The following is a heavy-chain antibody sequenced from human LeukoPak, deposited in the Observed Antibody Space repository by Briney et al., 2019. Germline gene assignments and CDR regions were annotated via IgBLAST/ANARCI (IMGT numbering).Heavy chain of an antibody. Sequence: SETLSLTCPVSGGSISSSSYYWGWIRQPPGKGLEGIGSIYYSGSTYYNPSLKSRVTISVDTSKNQFSLQLNSVTPEDTAVYYCARGYQWGSGSYYSNRFEPWGQGTLVTVSS. J-gene: IGHJ5*02. CDR2: IYYSGST. D-gene: IGHD3-10*01. CDR3: ARGYQWGSGSYYSNRFEP. V-gene: IGHV4-39*01. CDR1: GGSISSSSYY.